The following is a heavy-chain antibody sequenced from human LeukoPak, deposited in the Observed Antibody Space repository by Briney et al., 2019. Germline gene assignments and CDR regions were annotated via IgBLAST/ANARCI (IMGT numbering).Heavy chain of an antibody. V-gene: IGHV1-18*01. Sequence: ASVKVSCKASGYTFTSYGISWVRQAPGQGLEWMGWISAYNGNTNYAQKLQGRVTMTTDTSTSTAYMELRSLRSDDTAVYYCARGPRAAAGTDYYYYMGVWGKGTTVTVSS. D-gene: IGHD6-13*01. CDR3: ARGPRAAAGTDYYYYMGV. CDR1: GYTFTSYG. CDR2: ISAYNGNT. J-gene: IGHJ6*03.